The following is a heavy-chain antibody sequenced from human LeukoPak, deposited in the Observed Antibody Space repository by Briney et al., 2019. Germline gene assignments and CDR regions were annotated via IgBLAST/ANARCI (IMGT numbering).Heavy chain of an antibody. V-gene: IGHV3-33*06. CDR3: AKAVFGDYVWDY. CDR2: IWYDGSNK. D-gene: IGHD3-16*01. CDR1: GFTFSSYG. Sequence: GGSLRLSCAASGFTFSSYGMHWVRQAPGKGLEWVAVIWYDGSNKYYADSVKGRFTISRDNSKNTLYLQMNSLRAEDTAVYYCAKAVFGDYVWDYWGQGTLVTVSS. J-gene: IGHJ4*02.